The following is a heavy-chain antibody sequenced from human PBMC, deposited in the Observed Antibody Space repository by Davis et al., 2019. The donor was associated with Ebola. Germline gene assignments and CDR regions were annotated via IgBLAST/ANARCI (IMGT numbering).Heavy chain of an antibody. V-gene: IGHV1-18*01. D-gene: IGHD6-13*01. CDR1: GYTFNRYV. CDR3: AAGIAAATSYDY. J-gene: IGHJ4*02. CDR2: ISTYNGDT. Sequence: ASVKVSCKTSGYTFNRYVLSWVRQAPGQGLEWVGWISTYNGDTKYVEKLQGRVTMTTDTSTSTAYMELRSLTSDDTAVYYCAAGIAAATSYDYWGQGTLVSVSS.